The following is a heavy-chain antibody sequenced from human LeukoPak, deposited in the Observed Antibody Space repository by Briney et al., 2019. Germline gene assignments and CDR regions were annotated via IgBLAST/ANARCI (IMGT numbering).Heavy chain of an antibody. V-gene: IGHV3-21*06. D-gene: IGHD3-16*01. Sequence: PGGSPRLSCAASGFTLRSHSMHWVRQAPGKGREWVAFIDTSSSYMAYADSVKGRFTISRDNGNNSLFLQMKSLRAEDTAVYYCARPWGSGFFDYWGQGTLVTVSS. CDR1: GFTLRSHS. CDR3: ARPWGSGFFDY. J-gene: IGHJ4*02. CDR2: IDTSSSYM.